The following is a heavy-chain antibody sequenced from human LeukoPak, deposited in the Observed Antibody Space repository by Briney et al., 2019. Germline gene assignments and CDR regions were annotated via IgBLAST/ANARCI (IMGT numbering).Heavy chain of an antibody. V-gene: IGHV3-7*01. CDR3: ARDYYDSSGYYHVGYFDY. CDR1: GFTFSSYW. CDR2: IKQDGSEK. Sequence: PGGSLRLSCAASGFTFSSYWMSWVRRAPRKGLEWVANIKQDGSEKYYVDSVKGRFTISRDNAKNSLYLQMNSLRAEDTAVYYCARDYYDSSGYYHVGYFDYWGQGTLVTVSS. D-gene: IGHD3-22*01. J-gene: IGHJ4*02.